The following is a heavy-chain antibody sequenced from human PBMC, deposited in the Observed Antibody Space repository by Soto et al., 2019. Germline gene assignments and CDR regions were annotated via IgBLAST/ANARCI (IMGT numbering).Heavy chain of an antibody. Sequence: GGSLRLSCAASGFTFSSYAMSWVRQAPGKGLEWVSAISGSGGSTYYADSVKGRFTISRDNSKNTLYLQMNSLRAEDAAVYYCAKDPWSGYSGFDYWGQGTLVTVSS. D-gene: IGHD3-3*01. CDR2: ISGSGGST. V-gene: IGHV3-23*01. J-gene: IGHJ4*02. CDR1: GFTFSSYA. CDR3: AKDPWSGYSGFDY.